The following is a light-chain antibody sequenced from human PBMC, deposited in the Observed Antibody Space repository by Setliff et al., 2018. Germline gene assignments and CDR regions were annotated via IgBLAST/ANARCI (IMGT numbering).Light chain of an antibody. CDR3: GTWDSSLSGYV. V-gene: IGLV1-51*01. Sequence: QSVLAQPASVSGSPGQSITISCTGASSDIGDSNYVSWYQQLPGTAPKLLIYDNNQRPSGIPDRFSGSKSGTSATLGITGLQTGDEADYYCGTWDSSLSGYVFGTGTKVTVL. CDR2: DNN. CDR1: SSDIGDSNY. J-gene: IGLJ1*01.